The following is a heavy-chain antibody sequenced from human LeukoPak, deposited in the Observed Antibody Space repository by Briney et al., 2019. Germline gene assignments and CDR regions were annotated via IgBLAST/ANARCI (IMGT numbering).Heavy chain of an antibody. CDR1: GFTFSNTW. Sequence: PGGSLRLSCAASGFTFSNTWMNWVRQAPGKGLEWVGRIKRIIDGGTTDYAAPVKGRFTVSRDDSINTLYLQMSSLKTEDTAVYYCAAQAGSGDLRYWGQGTLVTVSS. D-gene: IGHD4-17*01. J-gene: IGHJ4*02. CDR3: AAQAGSGDLRY. V-gene: IGHV3-15*01. CDR2: IKRIIDGGTT.